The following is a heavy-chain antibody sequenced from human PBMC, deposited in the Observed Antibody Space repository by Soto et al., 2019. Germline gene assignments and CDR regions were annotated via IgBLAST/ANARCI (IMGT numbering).Heavy chain of an antibody. CDR3: ASWLKTSGWYVLLEGSFDY. J-gene: IGHJ4*02. CDR1: GFTFSSYW. CDR2: IKQDGSAK. D-gene: IGHD6-19*01. V-gene: IGHV3-7*01. Sequence: EVQLVESGGGLVQPGGSLRLSCAASGFTFSSYWMTWVRQAPGKGLEWVANIKQDGSAKYYVDSVKGRFTISRDNAKNSLCLQMNSLRAEDTAGYYCASWLKTSGWYVLLEGSFDYWGQGTLVTVSS.